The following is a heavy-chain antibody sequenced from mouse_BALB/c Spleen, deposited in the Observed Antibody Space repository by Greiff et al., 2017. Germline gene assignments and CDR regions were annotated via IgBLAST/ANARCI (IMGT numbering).Heavy chain of an antibody. CDR1: GFTFSSYT. CDR2: ISNGGGST. V-gene: IGHV5-12-2*01. Sequence: EVKVEESGGGLVQPGGSLKLSCAASGFTFSSYTMSWVRQTPEKRLEWVAYISNGGGSTYYPDTVKGRFTISRDNAKNTLYLQMSSLKSEDTAMYYCARGAYGYDDYWGQGTTLTVSS. D-gene: IGHD1-2*01. CDR3: ARGAYGYDDY. J-gene: IGHJ2*01.